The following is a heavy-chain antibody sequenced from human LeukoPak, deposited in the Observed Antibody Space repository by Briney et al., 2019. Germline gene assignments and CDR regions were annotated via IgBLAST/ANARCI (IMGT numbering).Heavy chain of an antibody. D-gene: IGHD1-26*01. CDR1: GFTFSSYS. Sequence: GGSLRLSCAASGFTFSSYSMNWVRQAPGKGLEWVSSISSSSSYIYYADSVKGRFTISRDNAKNSLYLQMNSLRAKDTAVYYCARDKGATRFSYWGQGTLVTVSS. V-gene: IGHV3-21*01. CDR3: ARDKGATRFSY. J-gene: IGHJ4*02. CDR2: ISSSSSYI.